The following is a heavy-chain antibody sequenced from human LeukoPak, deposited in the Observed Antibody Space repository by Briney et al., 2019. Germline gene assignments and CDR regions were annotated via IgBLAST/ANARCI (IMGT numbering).Heavy chain of an antibody. CDR3: ARAPFDGGNSGHDAFDI. V-gene: IGHV4-39*07. Sequence: SETLSLTCTVSGGSISSSSYYWSWIRQPPGKGLEWIGEINHSGSTNYNPSLKSRVTISVDTSKNQFSLKLSSVTAADTAVYYCARAPFDGGNSGHDAFDIWGQGTMVTVSS. CDR1: GGSISSSSYY. D-gene: IGHD4-23*01. CDR2: INHSGST. J-gene: IGHJ3*02.